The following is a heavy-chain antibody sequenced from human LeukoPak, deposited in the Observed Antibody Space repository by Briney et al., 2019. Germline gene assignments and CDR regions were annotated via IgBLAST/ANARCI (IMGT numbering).Heavy chain of an antibody. Sequence: ASVKVSCKASGGTFSSYAISWVRQAPGQGLEWMGGIIPIFGTANYAQKFQGRVTITTDESTSTAYMELSSLRFEDTAVYYCARAHDSSGYYGGWGQGTLVTVSS. CDR1: GGTFSSYA. D-gene: IGHD3-22*01. V-gene: IGHV1-69*05. J-gene: IGHJ4*02. CDR3: ARAHDSSGYYGG. CDR2: IIPIFGTA.